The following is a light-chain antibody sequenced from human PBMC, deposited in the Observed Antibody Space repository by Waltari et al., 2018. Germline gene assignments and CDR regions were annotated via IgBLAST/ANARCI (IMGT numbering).Light chain of an antibody. CDR3: MPWHNSAVV. V-gene: IGLV5-45*02. CDR1: SGINVSPHR. J-gene: IGLJ2*01. Sequence: QAVLTQPSSLSASPGASASLTCTLNSGINVSPHRIYWYQQKPGSPPQFLLRYVSHSDKQQGSGLPSRFSGSKDASANAGILLISGLQFDDEAYYYCMPWHNSAVVFVGGTKLTVL. CDR2: YVSHSDK.